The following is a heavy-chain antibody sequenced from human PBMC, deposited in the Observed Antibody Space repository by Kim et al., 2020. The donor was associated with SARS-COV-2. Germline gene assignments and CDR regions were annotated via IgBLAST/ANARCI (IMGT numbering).Heavy chain of an antibody. D-gene: IGHD5-12*01. Sequence: ASVKVSCKTSGYIFNNYDINWVRQAAGQGLEWMGWMNPNSGNIGYAQKFQGRVTMTRNTSINTAYMELSSLRSEDTAEYYCARAKMVATTNKQYYYFYGMDVWGQGTTVTVSS. V-gene: IGHV1-8*01. CDR2: MNPNSGNI. J-gene: IGHJ6*02. CDR3: ARAKMVATTNKQYYYFYGMDV. CDR1: GYIFNNYD.